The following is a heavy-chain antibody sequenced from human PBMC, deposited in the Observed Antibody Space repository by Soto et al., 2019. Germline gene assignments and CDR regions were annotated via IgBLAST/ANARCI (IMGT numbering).Heavy chain of an antibody. V-gene: IGHV1-69*02. CDR1: GGTFSSYT. CDR3: ARPLHYGDYDGMDV. CDR2: IIPILGIA. Sequence: QVQLVQSGAEVKKPGSSVKVSCKASGGTFSSYTISWVRQAPGQGLEWRGRIIPILGIANYAQKFQGRVTITADKSTSTAYRELSRLRSEDTAVYYCARPLHYGDYDGMDVWGQGTTVTVSS. D-gene: IGHD4-17*01. J-gene: IGHJ6*02.